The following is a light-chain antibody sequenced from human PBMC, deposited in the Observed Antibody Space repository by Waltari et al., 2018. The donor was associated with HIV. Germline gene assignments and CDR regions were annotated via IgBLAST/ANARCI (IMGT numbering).Light chain of an antibody. CDR2: GAS. Sequence: EIMMTQSPATLSVSPGERATLSCRASQSVSKNYLAWYQQKSGQAPRLLIYGASSRATGIADRFSGSGSGTDFTLTISRLEPEDFAVYYCQQYGSSPCTFGPGTKVDVK. CDR1: QSVSKNY. V-gene: IGKV3-20*01. CDR3: QQYGSSPCT. J-gene: IGKJ3*01.